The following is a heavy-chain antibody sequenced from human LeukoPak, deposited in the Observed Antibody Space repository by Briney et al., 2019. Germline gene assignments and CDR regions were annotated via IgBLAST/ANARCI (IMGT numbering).Heavy chain of an antibody. CDR3: ARDKTIFGVVIPDMDV. V-gene: IGHV1-18*01. Sequence: ASVKVSCKASGYTFTSYGISWVRQAPGQGLEWMGWISAYNGNTNYAQKLQGRVTMTTDTSTSTAYMELRSLRSDDTAVYYCARDKTIFGVVIPDMDVWGKGTTVTVSS. CDR1: GYTFTSYG. D-gene: IGHD3-3*01. CDR2: ISAYNGNT. J-gene: IGHJ6*03.